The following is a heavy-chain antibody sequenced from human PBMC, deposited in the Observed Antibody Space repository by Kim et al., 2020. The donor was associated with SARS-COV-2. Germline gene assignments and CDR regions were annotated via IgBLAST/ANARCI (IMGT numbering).Heavy chain of an antibody. D-gene: IGHD3-10*01. J-gene: IGHJ5*02. CDR3: ARDRNYYGSGSYYKGWFDP. Sequence: GGSLRLSCAASGFTFSSYEMNWVRQAPGKGLEWVSYISSSGSTIYYADSVKGRFTISRDNAKNSLYLQMNSLRAEDTAVYYCARDRNYYGSGSYYKGWFDPWGQGTLVTVSS. CDR1: GFTFSSYE. V-gene: IGHV3-48*03. CDR2: ISSSGSTI.